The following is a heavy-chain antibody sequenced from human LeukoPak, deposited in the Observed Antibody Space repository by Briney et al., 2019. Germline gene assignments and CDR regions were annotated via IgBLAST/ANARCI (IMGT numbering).Heavy chain of an antibody. CDR1: GFAFSSQD. V-gene: IGHV3-23*01. D-gene: IGHD6-19*01. Sequence: GGSLRLSCAASGFAFSSQDMGWVRQAPGKGLEWVSAISDSGDRTYYVDSVKGRFTISRDNSKNTLYLQMNSLRADDTAVYYCAKDARRSSGWYFFDHWGQGTLVTVSS. J-gene: IGHJ4*02. CDR3: AKDARRSSGWYFFDH. CDR2: ISDSGDRT.